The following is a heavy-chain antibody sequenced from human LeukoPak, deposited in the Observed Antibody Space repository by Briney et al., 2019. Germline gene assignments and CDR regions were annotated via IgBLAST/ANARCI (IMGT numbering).Heavy chain of an antibody. CDR2: IKEDGSRE. D-gene: IGHD5-12*01. CDR3: ARDSPGYGAYVS. CDR1: GFTFSAYW. V-gene: IGHV3-7*01. J-gene: IGHJ1*01. Sequence: GGSLRLSCAASGFTFSAYWMTWVRQAPGKGLEWVANIKEDGSREYYVDSVKGRFTISRDNAKNSLYLQMDSLTAEDTAVYYCARDSPGYGAYVSWGQGTLVSVSS.